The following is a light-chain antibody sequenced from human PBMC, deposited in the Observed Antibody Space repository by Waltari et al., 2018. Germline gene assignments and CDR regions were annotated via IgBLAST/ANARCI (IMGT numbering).Light chain of an antibody. CDR2: AAS. CDR1: QSVSKY. J-gene: IGKJ1*01. Sequence: EVVLTQSPGTLSLSPGERATLSCRASQSVSKYLAWYQQRPVQAPRRRIYAASTRATGVSDRFSGSGFGTDFSLTISRLEPEDFAVYFCQNHERLPATFGQGTKVEIK. CDR3: QNHERLPAT. V-gene: IGKV3-20*01.